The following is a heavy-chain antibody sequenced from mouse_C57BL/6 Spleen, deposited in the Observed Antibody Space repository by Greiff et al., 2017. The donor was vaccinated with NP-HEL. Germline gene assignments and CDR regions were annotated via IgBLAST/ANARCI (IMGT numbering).Heavy chain of an antibody. CDR3: ARYIITTVVVDWYFDV. V-gene: IGHV7-3*01. CDR2: IRNKANGYTT. CDR1: GFTFTDYY. D-gene: IGHD1-1*01. J-gene: IGHJ1*03. Sequence: EVKVVESGGGLVQPGGSLSLSCAASGFTFTDYYMSWVRQPPGKALEWLGFIRNKANGYTTEYSASVKGRFTISRDNSQSILYLQMNALRAEDSATYYCARYIITTVVVDWYFDVWGTGTTVTVSS.